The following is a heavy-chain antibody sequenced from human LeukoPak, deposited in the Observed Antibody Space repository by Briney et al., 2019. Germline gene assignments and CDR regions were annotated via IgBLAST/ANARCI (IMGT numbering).Heavy chain of an antibody. CDR2: INHSGST. J-gene: IGHJ4*02. D-gene: IGHD3-22*01. Sequence: SETLSLTCAVYGGSFSGYYWSWIRQPPGKGLEWIGEINHSGSTNYNPSLKSRVTILVDTSKNQFSLKLSSVTAADTAVYYCASLGVDSSGYYLDYWGQGTLVTVSS. CDR3: ASLGVDSSGYYLDY. CDR1: GGSFSGYY. V-gene: IGHV4-34*01.